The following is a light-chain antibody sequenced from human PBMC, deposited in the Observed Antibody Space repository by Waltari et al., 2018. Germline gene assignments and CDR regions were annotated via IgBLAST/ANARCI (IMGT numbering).Light chain of an antibody. CDR3: QQSYSTPWT. Sequence: DIVMTQSPDSLTVSLGERATVNCKSSQSVLSSSNNKNFLAWYQQKPGQPPELLIYWAATRGSGVPDRFSGSGSGTDFTLTISSLQPEDFATYYCQQSYSTPWTFGQGTKVEIK. J-gene: IGKJ1*01. V-gene: IGKV4-1*01. CDR1: QSVLSSSNNKNF. CDR2: WAA.